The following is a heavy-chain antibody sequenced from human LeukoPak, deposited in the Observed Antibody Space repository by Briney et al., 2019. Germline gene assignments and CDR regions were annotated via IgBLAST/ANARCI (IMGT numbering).Heavy chain of an antibody. CDR3: ARGVRDIVVVVAAQYYYYGMDV. Sequence: VSVKVSCKASGYTFTSYDINWVRQATGQGLEWMGWMNPNSGNTGYAQKFQGRVTMTRNTSISTAYMELSSLRSEDTAVYYCARGVRDIVVVVAAQYYYYGMDVWGQGTTVAVSS. CDR2: MNPNSGNT. D-gene: IGHD2-15*01. CDR1: GYTFTSYD. V-gene: IGHV1-8*01. J-gene: IGHJ6*02.